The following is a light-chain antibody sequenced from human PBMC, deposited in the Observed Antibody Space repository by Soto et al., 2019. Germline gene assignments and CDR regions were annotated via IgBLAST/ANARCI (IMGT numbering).Light chain of an antibody. J-gene: IGKJ1*01. CDR1: QSISDT. Sequence: EIVMAQSPATLSVSPGGRATLSCRASQSISDTLAWYQQKPGQAPRLLIYSASRRATGFPGRFSGSGSGTDFTLTISRLEPEDFAVYYCQQYGSLSWTFGQGTKVDI. CDR3: QQYGSLSWT. CDR2: SAS. V-gene: IGKV3-20*01.